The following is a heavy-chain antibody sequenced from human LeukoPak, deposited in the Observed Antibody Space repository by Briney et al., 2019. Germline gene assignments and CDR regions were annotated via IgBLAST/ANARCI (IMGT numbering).Heavy chain of an antibody. CDR1: GYSFTSYW. CDR3: ARHLDDSSGYYYRTMYHFDY. V-gene: IGHV5-51*01. CDR2: VNPHDSDT. J-gene: IGHJ4*02. D-gene: IGHD3-22*01. Sequence: GESLKISCKASGYSFTSYWIGWVRQMPGKGLEWMGIVNPHDSDTRYSPSFQGQVTISADKSISTAYLQWSSLEASDTAMYYCARHLDDSSGYYYRTMYHFDYWGQGTLVTVSS.